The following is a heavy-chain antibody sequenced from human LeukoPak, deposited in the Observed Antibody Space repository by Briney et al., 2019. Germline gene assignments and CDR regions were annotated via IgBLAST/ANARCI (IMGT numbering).Heavy chain of an antibody. D-gene: IGHD6-19*01. CDR1: GLTFSDYY. V-gene: IGHV3-11*01. CDR3: ARETVAGTFDY. CDR2: ISPSGDII. J-gene: IGHJ4*02. Sequence: GGSLRLSCAASGLTFSDYYISWIRQAPGKWLEWVSDISPSGDIISYADSVKGRFIISRDYAKESLHLQMNSLRVEDSAVYYCARETVAGTFDYWGQGTQVTVSS.